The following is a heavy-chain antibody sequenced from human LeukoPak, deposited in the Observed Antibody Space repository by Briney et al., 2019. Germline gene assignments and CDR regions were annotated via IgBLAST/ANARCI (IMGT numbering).Heavy chain of an antibody. D-gene: IGHD3-10*01. CDR1: GGSISNYY. CDR2: IYYSGST. CDR3: AKLGSGTNNWFDP. Sequence: SEALSLTCTVSGGSISNYYWTWIRQPPGKGLEWIGYIYYSGSTNYNPSLKSRVTISVDTSKNQFSLKLSSVTAADTAVYYCAKLGSGTNNWFDPWGQGTLVTVSS. J-gene: IGHJ5*02. V-gene: IGHV4-59*08.